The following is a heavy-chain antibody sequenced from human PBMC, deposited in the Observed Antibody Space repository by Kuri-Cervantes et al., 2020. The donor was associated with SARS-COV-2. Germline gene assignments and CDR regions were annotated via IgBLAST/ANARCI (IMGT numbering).Heavy chain of an antibody. V-gene: IGHV4-61*02. Sequence: SCTVSGGSISSGSYYWSWIRQPAGKGLEWIGRIYTSGSTNYNPSLKSRVTISVDMSKNQFSLKLSSVTAADTAVYYCARKWRGSYAFDVWGQGKLVTVSS. J-gene: IGHJ3*01. CDR1: GGSISSGSYY. D-gene: IGHD1-26*01. CDR2: IYTSGST. CDR3: ARKWRGSYAFDV.